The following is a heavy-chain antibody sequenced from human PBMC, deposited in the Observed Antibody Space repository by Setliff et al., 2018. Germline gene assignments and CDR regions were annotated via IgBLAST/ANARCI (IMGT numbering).Heavy chain of an antibody. CDR1: GYTFTSYA. D-gene: IGHD2-21*02. CDR3: ATTLEGCGDDCWTIKH. V-gene: IGHV1-3*04. Sequence: ASVKVSCKASGYTFTSYALHWVRQAPGQRLEWMGWINTGSGVARYSHNFQGRVTFTRDTSATTAYMDLSSLMSEDTAVYYCATTLEGCGDDCWTIKHWGQGTLVTVSS. J-gene: IGHJ1*01. CDR2: INTGSGVA.